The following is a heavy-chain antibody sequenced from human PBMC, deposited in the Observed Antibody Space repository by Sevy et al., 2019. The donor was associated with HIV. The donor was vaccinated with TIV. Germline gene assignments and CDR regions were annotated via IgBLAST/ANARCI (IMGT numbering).Heavy chain of an antibody. D-gene: IGHD3-16*01. CDR1: GFTFSTYV. CDR3: VRRAAPWGDFDH. J-gene: IGHJ4*02. Sequence: GGSLRLSCAASGFTFSTYVMNWVRQAPGKGLEWVSSITGSEDRKYDADSVKGRLTISRDNSKNTLYLQMNGLRAEDTALYFCVRRAAPWGDFDHWGQGTMVTVFS. CDR2: ITGSEDRK. V-gene: IGHV3-23*01.